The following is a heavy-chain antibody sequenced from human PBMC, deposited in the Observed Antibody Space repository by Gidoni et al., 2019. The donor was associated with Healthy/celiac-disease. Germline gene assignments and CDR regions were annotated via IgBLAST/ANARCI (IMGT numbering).Heavy chain of an antibody. V-gene: IGHV1-3*01. CDR1: GYTFTSYA. CDR3: AAIVVVPAAISY. D-gene: IGHD2-2*02. Sequence: QVQLVQSGAEVKKPGASVKVSCKASGYTFTSYAMHWVRQAPGQGLEWMGWINAGNGNTKYSQKFQGRVTITRDTSASTAYMELSSLRSEDTAVYYCAAIVVVPAAISYWGQGTLVTVSS. CDR2: INAGNGNT. J-gene: IGHJ4*02.